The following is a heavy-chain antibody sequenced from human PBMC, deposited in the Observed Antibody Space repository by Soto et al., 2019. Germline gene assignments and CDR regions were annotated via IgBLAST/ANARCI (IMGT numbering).Heavy chain of an antibody. D-gene: IGHD6-19*01. CDR1: GYTFTSYD. Sequence: QVQLVQSGAEVKKPGASVKVSCKASGYTFTSYDINWVRQATGQGLEWMGWMNPNSGNTGYAQKFQGRVTMTRNTSISPAYMELSSLRSEYTAVYYCARGNPRAVWVFIAVAGTGAYWGQGTLVTVSS. CDR2: MNPNSGNT. J-gene: IGHJ4*02. V-gene: IGHV1-8*01. CDR3: ARGNPRAVWVFIAVAGTGAY.